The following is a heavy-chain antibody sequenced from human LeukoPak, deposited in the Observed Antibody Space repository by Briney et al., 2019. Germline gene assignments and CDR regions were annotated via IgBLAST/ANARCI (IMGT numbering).Heavy chain of an antibody. V-gene: IGHV1-8*01. CDR2: MNPNSRNT. D-gene: IGHD6-6*01. CDR3: AADLYSSSSSYYYYMDV. Sequence: ASVKVSCKASGYTFTSYDINWVRQATGQGLEWMGWMNPNSRNTGYAQKFQGRVTMTRNTSISTAYMELSSLRSEDTAVYYCAADLYSSSSSYYYYMDVWGKGTTVTVSS. CDR1: GYTFTSYD. J-gene: IGHJ6*03.